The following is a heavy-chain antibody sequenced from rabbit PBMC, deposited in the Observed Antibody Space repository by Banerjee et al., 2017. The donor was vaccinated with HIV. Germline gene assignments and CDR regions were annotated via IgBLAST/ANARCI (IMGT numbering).Heavy chain of an antibody. Sequence: QSLEESGGDLVKPGASLILTCTASGFTISSNCICWVRQAPGKGLEWIACIYAGSSGSTWYASWAKGRFTISKTSSTTVTLRMTSLTAADTATYFCARDDGGYGYDGYDLWGPGTLVTVS. CDR1: GFTISSNC. J-gene: IGHJ6*01. V-gene: IGHV1S40*01. CDR2: IYAGSSGST. D-gene: IGHD6-1*01. CDR3: ARDDGGYGYDGYDL.